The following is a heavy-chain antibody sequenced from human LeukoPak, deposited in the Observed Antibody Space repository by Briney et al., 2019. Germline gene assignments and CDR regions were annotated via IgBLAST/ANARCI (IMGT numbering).Heavy chain of an antibody. Sequence: ASVKVSCKASGYTFTSYGISWVRQAPGQGLEWMGGIIPIFGTANYAQKFQGRVTITADESTSTAYMELSSLRSEDTAVYYCGSKVGAWGQGTLVTVSS. V-gene: IGHV1-69*13. CDR3: GSKVGA. D-gene: IGHD1-26*01. CDR1: GYTFTSYG. CDR2: IIPIFGTA. J-gene: IGHJ4*02.